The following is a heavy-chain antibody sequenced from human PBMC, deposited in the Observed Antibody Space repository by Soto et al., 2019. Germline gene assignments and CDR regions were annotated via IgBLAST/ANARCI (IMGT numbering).Heavy chain of an antibody. Sequence: SETLSLTCAVYGGSFSSYYWSWIRQPPVKGLEWIGEINHSGSTNYNPSLKSRVTISVDTSKNQFSLKLSSVTAADTAVYYCARRTYYDFWSGYYYGMDVWGQGTTVTV. D-gene: IGHD3-3*01. CDR3: ARRTYYDFWSGYYYGMDV. CDR1: GGSFSSYY. CDR2: INHSGST. J-gene: IGHJ6*02. V-gene: IGHV4-34*01.